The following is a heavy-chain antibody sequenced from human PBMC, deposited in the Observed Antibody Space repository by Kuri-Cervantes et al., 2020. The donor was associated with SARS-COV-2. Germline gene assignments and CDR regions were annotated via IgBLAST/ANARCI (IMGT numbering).Heavy chain of an antibody. CDR3: ARHEWEPYYFDY. J-gene: IGHJ4*02. V-gene: IGHV4-39*01. CDR1: GGSISSSSYY. CDR2: IYYSGST. Sequence: SETLSLTCTVSGGSISSSSYYWGWLRQPPGKGLEWIGSIYYSGSTYYNPSLKSRVTISVDTSKNQFSLKLSSVTAADTVVYYCARHEWEPYYFDYWGQGTLVTVSS. D-gene: IGHD1-26*01.